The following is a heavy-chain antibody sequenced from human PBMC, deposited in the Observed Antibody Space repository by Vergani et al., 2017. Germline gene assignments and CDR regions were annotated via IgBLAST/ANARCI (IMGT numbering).Heavy chain of an antibody. CDR1: GFSFGDYA. J-gene: IGHJ3*01. D-gene: IGHD2-2*01. CDR2: VSTGTKSQ. Sequence: EVQLVESGGGLVPPGRSLRLSCAASGFSFGDYAMTWVRQAPGKGLEWVSFVSTGTKSQSYAESVKGRFTISRDSAKNSLYLQMDSLRAEDTAVYYCAXEYSSTSGRAFDFWGQGTKVTVSS. CDR3: AXEYSSTSGRAFDF. V-gene: IGHV3-48*01.